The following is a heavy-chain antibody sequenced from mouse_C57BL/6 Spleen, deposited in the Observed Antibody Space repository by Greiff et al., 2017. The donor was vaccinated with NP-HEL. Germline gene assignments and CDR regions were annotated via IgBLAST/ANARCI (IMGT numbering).Heavy chain of an antibody. CDR2: ISSGSSTI. CDR1: GFTFSDYG. D-gene: IGHD1-1*01. CDR3: ARLLITTVVEDYAMDY. V-gene: IGHV5-17*01. Sequence: EVHLVESGGGLVKPGGSLKLSCAASGFTFSDYGMHWVRQAPEKGLEWVAYISSGSSTIYYADTVKGRFTISRDNAKNTLFLQMTSLRSEDTAMYYCARLLITTVVEDYAMDYWGQGTSVTVSS. J-gene: IGHJ4*01.